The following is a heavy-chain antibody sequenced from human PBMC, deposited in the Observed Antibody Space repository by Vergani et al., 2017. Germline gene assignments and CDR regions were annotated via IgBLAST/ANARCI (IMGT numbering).Heavy chain of an antibody. CDR2: ISSSSSYI. Sequence: EVQLLESGGGLVQPGGSLRLSCAASGFTFSSYSMNWVRQAPGKGLEWVSSISSSSSYIYYADSVKGRFTISRDNAKNSLYLQMNSLRAEDTAVYYCARDHCSSTSCSFDYWGQGTLVTVSS. CDR1: GFTFSSYS. J-gene: IGHJ4*02. D-gene: IGHD2-2*01. V-gene: IGHV3-21*01. CDR3: ARDHCSSTSCSFDY.